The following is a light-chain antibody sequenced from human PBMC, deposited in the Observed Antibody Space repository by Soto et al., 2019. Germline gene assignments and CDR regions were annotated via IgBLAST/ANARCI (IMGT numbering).Light chain of an antibody. Sequence: QAVVTQPASVSGSPGQSITISCTGTSSDVGGYNYVSWYQQHPGKAPKLMIYEVSNRPSGVSNRFSGSKSGNTASLSISGLQAEDEADYYCSSYTSSSTPYVFGPGTKLTVL. CDR3: SSYTSSSTPYV. CDR1: SSDVGGYNY. J-gene: IGLJ1*01. V-gene: IGLV2-14*01. CDR2: EVS.